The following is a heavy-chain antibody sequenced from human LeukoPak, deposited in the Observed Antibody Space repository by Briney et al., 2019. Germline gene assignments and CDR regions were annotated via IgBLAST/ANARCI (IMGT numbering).Heavy chain of an antibody. CDR2: INPSGGST. V-gene: IGHV1-46*01. CDR3: ARDLSWIRFDY. CDR1: GYTFTSYG. D-gene: IGHD5-12*01. J-gene: IGHJ4*02. Sequence: ASVKVSCKASGYTFTSYGISWVRQAPGQGLEWMGIINPSGGSTSYAQKFQGRVTMTRDTSTSTVYMELSSLRSEDTAVYYCARDLSWIRFDYWGQGTLVTVSS.